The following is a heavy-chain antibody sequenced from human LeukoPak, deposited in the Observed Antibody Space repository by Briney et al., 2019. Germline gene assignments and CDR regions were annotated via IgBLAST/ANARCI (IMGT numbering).Heavy chain of an antibody. CDR3: AKDLFHGSGSYYNHPGDAFDI. CDR1: GFTFSSYA. J-gene: IGHJ3*02. D-gene: IGHD3-10*01. CDR2: ISGSGGST. Sequence: GSLRLSCAASGFTFSSYAMSWVRQAPGKGLEWVSAISGSGGSTYYADSVKGRFTISRDNSKNTLYLQMNSLRAEDTAVYYCAKDLFHGSGSYYNHPGDAFDIWGQGTMVTVSS. V-gene: IGHV3-23*01.